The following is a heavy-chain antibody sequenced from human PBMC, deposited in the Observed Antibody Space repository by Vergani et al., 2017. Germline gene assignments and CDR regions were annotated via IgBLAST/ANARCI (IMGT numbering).Heavy chain of an antibody. CDR2: ISGSGGST. J-gene: IGHJ4*02. V-gene: IGHV3-23*01. D-gene: IGHD3-22*01. Sequence: EVQLLESGGGLVQPGGSLRLSCAASGFTFSSYAMSWVRQAPGKGLEWVSAISGSGGSTYYADSVKGRFTISRDNSKNTLYLQMNSLRAEDTAVYYCARAPTYYYDSSGHFDYWGQGTLVTVSS. CDR1: GFTFSSYA. CDR3: ARAPTYYYDSSGHFDY.